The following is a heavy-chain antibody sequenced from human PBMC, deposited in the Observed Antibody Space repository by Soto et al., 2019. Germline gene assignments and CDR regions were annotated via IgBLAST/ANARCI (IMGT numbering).Heavy chain of an antibody. Sequence: SETLSLTCTVSGASINSGDYYWSWIRQPPGKGLEWIGYIYYSGSTNYNPSLKSRVTISVDTSKNQFSLKLSSVTAADTAVYYCARIGFLDRYYYYYGMDVWGQGTTVTVS. J-gene: IGHJ6*02. CDR2: IYYSGST. CDR3: ARIGFLDRYYYYYGMDV. CDR1: GASINSGDYY. D-gene: IGHD3-3*02. V-gene: IGHV4-61*08.